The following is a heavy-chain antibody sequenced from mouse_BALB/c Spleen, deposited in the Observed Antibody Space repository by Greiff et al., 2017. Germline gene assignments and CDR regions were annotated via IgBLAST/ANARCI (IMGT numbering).Heavy chain of an antibody. CDR1: GFTFSDYY. D-gene: IGHD2-4*01. J-gene: IGHJ4*01. CDR2: ISDGGSYT. CDR3: AREGSTMITTGYYAMDY. Sequence: EVQGVESGGGLVKPGGSLKLSCAASGFTFSDYYMYWVRQTPEKRLEWVATISDGGSYTYYPDSVKGRFTISRDNAKNNLYLQMSSLKSEDTAMYYCAREGSTMITTGYYAMDYWGQGTSVTVSS. V-gene: IGHV5-4*02.